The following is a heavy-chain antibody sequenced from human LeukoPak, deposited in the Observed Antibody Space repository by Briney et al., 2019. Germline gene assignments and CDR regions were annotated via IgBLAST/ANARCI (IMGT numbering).Heavy chain of an antibody. CDR2: ISGSSSTI. Sequence: PGGSLRLSCATSGFTISDYRMNWVRQAPGKGLEWIAYISGSSSTIYYAVSVMGRFTIFRDKAKNTVYLQMNSLRDEDTAVYYCVRGERYTNGWHDLAYWGQGTQVTVSS. V-gene: IGHV3-48*02. CDR3: VRGERYTNGWHDLAY. D-gene: IGHD5-18*01. J-gene: IGHJ4*02. CDR1: GFTISDYR.